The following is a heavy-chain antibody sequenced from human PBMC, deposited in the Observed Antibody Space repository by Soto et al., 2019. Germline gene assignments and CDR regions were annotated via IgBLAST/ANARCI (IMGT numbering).Heavy chain of an antibody. J-gene: IGHJ4*02. D-gene: IGHD2-21*02. CDR2: ISYDGSNK. CDR3: ARFGDCLDY. V-gene: IGHV3-30-3*01. Sequence: QVQLVESGGGVVQPGRSLRLSCAASGFTFSSYAMHWVRQAQGKGLEWVAVISYDGSNKYYADSVKGRFTISRDNSKNTLYLQMNSLRAEDTAVYYCARFGDCLDYWGQGTLVTVSS. CDR1: GFTFSSYA.